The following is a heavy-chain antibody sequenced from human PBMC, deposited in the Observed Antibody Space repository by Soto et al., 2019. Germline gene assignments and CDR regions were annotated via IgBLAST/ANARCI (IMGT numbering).Heavy chain of an antibody. CDR3: ARDPHYGGSPL. CDR1: GFPFRDPY. D-gene: IGHD4-17*01. J-gene: IGHJ4*02. Sequence: GGAPKLSRAAPGFPFRDPYMEWVPQAPGKGLEWVGRSRNKANSYTTEYAASVRGRFSISRDDSENAVYLQMNSLKTEDTAVYYCARDPHYGGSPLWGQGTLVTVSS. CDR2: SRNKANSYTT. V-gene: IGHV3-72*01.